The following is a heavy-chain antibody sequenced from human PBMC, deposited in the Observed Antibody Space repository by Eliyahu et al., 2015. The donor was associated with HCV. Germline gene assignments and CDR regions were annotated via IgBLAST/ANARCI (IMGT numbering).Heavy chain of an antibody. J-gene: IGHJ6*02. CDR3: ARDGYSYGMDV. V-gene: IGHV4-59*01. Sequence: QVQLQESGPGLVXPSETLSLTCTXSGGSISSYYWSWIRQPPGKGLEWIGYIYYSGSTNYNPSLKSRVTISVDTSKNQFSLKLSSVTAADTAVYYCARDGYSYGMDVWGQGTTVTVSS. CDR1: GGSISSYY. D-gene: IGHD5-18*01. CDR2: IYYSGST.